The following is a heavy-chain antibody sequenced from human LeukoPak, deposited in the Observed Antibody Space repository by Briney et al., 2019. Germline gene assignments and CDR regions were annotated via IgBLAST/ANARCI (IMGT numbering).Heavy chain of an antibody. D-gene: IGHD3-10*01. CDR1: GGTFSSYA. CDR2: IIPILGIA. J-gene: IGHJ4*02. V-gene: IGHV1-69*04. Sequence: SVKVSCKASGGTFSSYAISWVRQAPGQGLEWMGRIIPILGIANYAQKFQGRVTITADKSTSTAYMEPSSLRSEDTAVYYCAGGEWRTTNFDYWGQGTLVTVSS. CDR3: AGGEWRTTNFDY.